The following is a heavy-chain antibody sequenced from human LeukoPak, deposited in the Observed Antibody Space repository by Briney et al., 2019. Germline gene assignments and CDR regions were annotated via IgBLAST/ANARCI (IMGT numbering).Heavy chain of an antibody. V-gene: IGHV4-59*01. CDR1: GDSISNYY. J-gene: IGHJ3*02. CDR2: IYYSGST. D-gene: IGHD3-10*01. CDR3: ARGNYYGSGSYDI. Sequence: SETLSLTCTVSGDSISNYYWNWIRQSPGKGLEWIGYIYYSGSTNYNPSLKSRVTILVDTSKKHFSLKLSSVTAADTAVYYCARGNYYGSGSYDIWGQGTMVTVSS.